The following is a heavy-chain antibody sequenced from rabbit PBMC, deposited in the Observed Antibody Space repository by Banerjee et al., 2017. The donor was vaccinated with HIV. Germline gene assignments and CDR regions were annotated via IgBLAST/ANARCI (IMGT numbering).Heavy chain of an antibody. V-gene: IGHV1S40*01. D-gene: IGHD2-1*01. J-gene: IGHJ4*01. CDR1: GFFFSSSAY. CDR2: IDAGGSGNP. Sequence: QSLEESGGDLVKPGASLTLTCTASGFFFSSSAYMCWVRQAPGKGLEWIACIDAGGSGNPYYANWVNGRFTISSHNAQNTLYLQLSSLTAADTATYFCVRDQAGDADYGPYYLNLWGPGSPVSAS. CDR3: VRDQAGDADYGPYYLNL.